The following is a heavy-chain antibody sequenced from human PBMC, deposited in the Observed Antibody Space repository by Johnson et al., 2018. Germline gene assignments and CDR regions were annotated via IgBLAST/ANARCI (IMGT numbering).Heavy chain of an antibody. J-gene: IGHJ4*02. CDR2: IWFDASHE. V-gene: IGHV3-33*01. D-gene: IGHD3-22*01. CDR1: GYTFRNHA. Sequence: QVQLQESGGGLVQPVGSLRLSCEASGYTFRNHAMHWVRQAPGKGLEWVAQIWFDASHEYYADSVNGRFSISRDNSKNTLYLQMDSLRAEDTAVYYCTRASETHYFDSSGTRFDYWGQGTLGTVSS. CDR3: TRASETHYFDSSGTRFDY.